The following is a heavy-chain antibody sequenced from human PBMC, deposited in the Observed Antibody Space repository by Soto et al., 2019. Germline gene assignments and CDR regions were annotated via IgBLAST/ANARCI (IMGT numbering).Heavy chain of an antibody. Sequence: SETLSLTCTVSGGSISSYYWSWIRQPPGKGLEWIGYIYYSGSTNYNPSLKSRVTISVDTSKNQFSLKLSSVTAADTAVYYCARQGGSGWYYFMDVWGKGTTVTVSS. CDR1: GGSISSYY. CDR3: ARQGGSGWYYFMDV. CDR2: IYYSGST. J-gene: IGHJ6*03. V-gene: IGHV4-59*08. D-gene: IGHD6-19*01.